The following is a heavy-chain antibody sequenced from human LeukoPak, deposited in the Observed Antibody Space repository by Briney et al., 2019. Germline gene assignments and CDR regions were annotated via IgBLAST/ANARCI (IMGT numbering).Heavy chain of an antibody. V-gene: IGHV4-61*02. D-gene: IGHD3-16*02. CDR1: GGSISSGSYY. CDR2: IYTSGST. CDR3: ARESLYYDYVWGRYRYPPEA. J-gene: IGHJ3*01. Sequence: PSQTLSLTCTVSGGSISSGSYYWSWIRQPAGKGLEWIGRIYTSGSTNYNPSLKSRVTISVDTSKNQFSLKLSSVTAADTAVYYCARESLYYDYVWGRYRYPPEAWGQGTMVTVSS.